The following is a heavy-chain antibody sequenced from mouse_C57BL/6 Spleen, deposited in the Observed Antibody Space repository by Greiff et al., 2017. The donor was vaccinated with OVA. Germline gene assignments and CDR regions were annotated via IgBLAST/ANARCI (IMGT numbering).Heavy chain of an antibody. Sequence: VQLQQPGAELVKPGASVKMSCKASGYTFTSYWITWVKQRPGQGLEWIGDIYPGSGSTNYNEKFKSKATLTVDTSSSTAYMQLSSLTSEDSAVYYCARRTYYSNTHYYYAMDYWGQGTSVTVSS. CDR1: GYTFTSYW. V-gene: IGHV1-55*01. CDR3: ARRTYYSNTHYYYAMDY. D-gene: IGHD2-5*01. J-gene: IGHJ4*01. CDR2: IYPGSGST.